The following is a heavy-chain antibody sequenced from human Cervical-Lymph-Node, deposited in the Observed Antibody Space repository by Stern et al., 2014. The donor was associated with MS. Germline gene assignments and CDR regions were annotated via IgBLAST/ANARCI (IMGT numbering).Heavy chain of an antibody. CDR1: GFIFNYYG. D-gene: IGHD4-17*01. V-gene: IGHV3-30*03. Sequence: VQLVESGGGVVQPGRSLRLSCAASGFIFNYYGMHWVRQAPGKGLQWVAVISNDGSSRDYADSVKGRFTISRDNSKNTVFLQLHSLRVEDTGVYYCASRYDYGDYIYWGQGTLVTVSS. CDR3: ASRYDYGDYIY. J-gene: IGHJ4*02. CDR2: ISNDGSSR.